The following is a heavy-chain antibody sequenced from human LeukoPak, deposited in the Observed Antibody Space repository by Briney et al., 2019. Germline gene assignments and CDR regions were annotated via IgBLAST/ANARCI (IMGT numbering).Heavy chain of an antibody. CDR1: GFTFSSYA. CDR2: ISWNSGSI. CDR3: VRDRGYCSGGTCYALWDY. Sequence: GGSLRLSCAASGFTFSSYAMHWVRQAPGKGLEWVSGISWNSGSIGYADSVKGRFTISRDNAKNSLYLQMNSLRAEDTAMYYCVRDRGYCSGGTCYALWDYWGQGTLVTVSS. J-gene: IGHJ4*02. D-gene: IGHD2-15*01. V-gene: IGHV3-9*01.